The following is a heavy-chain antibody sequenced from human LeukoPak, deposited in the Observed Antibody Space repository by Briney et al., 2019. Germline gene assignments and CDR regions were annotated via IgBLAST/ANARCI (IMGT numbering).Heavy chain of an antibody. D-gene: IGHD4-17*01. J-gene: IGHJ5*02. V-gene: IGHV5-51*01. Sequence: GESLKISCKTSGIDFSSKWIGWVRQMPGKGLEWMGIIYPSDSITKYNPSFQGHVTMSADTSINTAYLEWDRLVGSYTAVYYCARLAPDYADYWFDPWGQGTLVTVSS. CDR1: GIDFSSKW. CDR2: IYPSDSIT. CDR3: ARLAPDYADYWFDP.